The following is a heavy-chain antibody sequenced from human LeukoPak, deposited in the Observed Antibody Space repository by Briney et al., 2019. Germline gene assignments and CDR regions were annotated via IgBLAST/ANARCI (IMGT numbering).Heavy chain of an antibody. D-gene: IGHD3-3*01. CDR2: IRYDGSNK. V-gene: IGHV3-30*02. Sequence: PGGSLRLSCAASGFTFSSYGMHWVRQAPGKGLEWVAFIRYDGSNKYYADSVKGRSTISRDNSKNTLYLQMNSLRAEDTAVYYCAKGGGPDYDFWSGYSPYWGQGTLVTVSS. CDR3: AKGGGPDYDFWSGYSPY. J-gene: IGHJ4*02. CDR1: GFTFSSYG.